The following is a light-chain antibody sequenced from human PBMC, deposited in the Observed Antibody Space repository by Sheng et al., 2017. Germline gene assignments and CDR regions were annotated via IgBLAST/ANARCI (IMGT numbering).Light chain of an antibody. CDR3: QQGFSSPPT. CDR2: AAS. Sequence: DIQMTQSPSSLSASVGDRVTITCRASQNITNYLNWYQQKPGQAPNLLIFAASSLRTGVPSRFTGSGSGTDFSLTISSLQPEDFATYYCQQGFSSPPTFGGGTKVALK. V-gene: IGKV1-39*01. J-gene: IGKJ4*01. CDR1: QNITNY.